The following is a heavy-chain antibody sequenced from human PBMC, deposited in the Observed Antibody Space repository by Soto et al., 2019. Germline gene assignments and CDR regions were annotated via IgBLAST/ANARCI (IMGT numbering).Heavy chain of an antibody. Sequence: QVQLQESGPGLVKPSGTLSLTCAVSSGFISSSNWWSWVRQPPGEGLEWIGEIYHSGSTNCKPSLKSPVTIPVDKSQNQYSLKLSSVTYADTAVYYCARGAAAEGGYYYYYMDVWGKGTTVTVSS. V-gene: IGHV4-4*02. D-gene: IGHD1-26*01. J-gene: IGHJ6*03. CDR2: IYHSGST. CDR1: SGFISSSNW. CDR3: ARGAAAEGGYYYYYMDV.